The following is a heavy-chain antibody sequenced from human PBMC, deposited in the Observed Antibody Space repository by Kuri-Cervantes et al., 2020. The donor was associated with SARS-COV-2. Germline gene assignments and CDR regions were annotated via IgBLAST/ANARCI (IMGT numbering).Heavy chain of an antibody. J-gene: IGHJ4*03. V-gene: IGHV4-39*01. CDR1: GGSITSDYL. D-gene: IGHD2-2*01. CDR2: SFYSGST. CDR3: ARATLVRYFDC. Sequence: GSLRLSCTVSGGSITSDYLRGWIRQPPGKGLEWIGNSFYSGSTFYNPSLKSRVTISVDTSKNQFSLELSSVTAADTAVYYCARATLVRYFDCLSQGTTVTVSS.